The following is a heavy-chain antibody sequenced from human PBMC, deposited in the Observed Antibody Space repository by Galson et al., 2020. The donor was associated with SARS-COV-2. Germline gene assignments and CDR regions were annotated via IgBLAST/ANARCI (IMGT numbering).Heavy chain of an antibody. Sequence: ASVKVSCKASGYTFTSYDINWVRQATGQGLEWMGWMNPNSGNTGYAQKFQGRVTMTRNTSISTAYMELSSLRSEDTAVYYCARGWGFYDILTGFSQYGMDVWGQGTTVTVSS. D-gene: IGHD3-9*01. V-gene: IGHV1-8*01. CDR3: ARGWGFYDILTGFSQYGMDV. J-gene: IGHJ6*02. CDR1: GYTFTSYD. CDR2: MNPNSGNT.